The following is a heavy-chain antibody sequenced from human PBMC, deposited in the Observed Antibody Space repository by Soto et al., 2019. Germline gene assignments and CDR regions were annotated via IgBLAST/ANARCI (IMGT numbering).Heavy chain of an antibody. CDR2: INQSGGT. CDR1: GGSFSGYY. Sequence: QVQLQQWGAGLLKPSETLSLTCAVYGGSFSGYYWSWIRQPPGKGLEWIGYINQSGGTNYNPSLKSRVTISVDTSKNQFSLKLSSVTAADTAVYYCARTYSSSWSRFDYWGQGTLVTVSS. D-gene: IGHD6-13*01. V-gene: IGHV4-34*01. J-gene: IGHJ4*02. CDR3: ARTYSSSWSRFDY.